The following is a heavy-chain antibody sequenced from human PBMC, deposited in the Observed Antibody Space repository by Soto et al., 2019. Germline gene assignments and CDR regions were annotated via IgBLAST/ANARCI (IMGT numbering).Heavy chain of an antibody. CDR3: AHRGRGYNGPNSYYYYMDV. J-gene: IGHJ6*03. V-gene: IGHV2-5*02. Sequence: SGPTLVNPTQTLTLTCTFSGFSLSTSGVGMGWIRQPPGKALEWLALIYWDDDKRYSPSLKRRLTITKDTSKNQVVLTMTNLHPVDTATYYCAHRGRGYNGPNSYYYYMDVWGKGTTVTVSS. D-gene: IGHD5-12*01. CDR2: IYWDDDK. CDR1: GFSLSTSGVG.